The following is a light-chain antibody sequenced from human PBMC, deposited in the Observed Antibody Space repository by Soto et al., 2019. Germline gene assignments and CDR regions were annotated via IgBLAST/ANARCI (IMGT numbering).Light chain of an antibody. J-gene: IGLJ3*02. CDR2: GVT. Sequence: QYALAQPPSASGSPGQSVTISCTGSGSDIGAYNFVSWYQQHPGKAPKLMIFGVTERPSGVPDRFSGSKSGNTASLTVSGLQADDEAVYYCYSYAGRNIWVFGGGTKLTVL. V-gene: IGLV2-8*01. CDR3: YSYAGRNIWV. CDR1: GSDIGAYNF.